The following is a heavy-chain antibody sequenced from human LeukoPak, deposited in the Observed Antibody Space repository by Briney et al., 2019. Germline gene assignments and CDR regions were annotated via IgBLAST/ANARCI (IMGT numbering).Heavy chain of an antibody. J-gene: IGHJ4*02. CDR3: AISSGYYYFGY. V-gene: IGHV1-18*01. Sequence: KLQGRVTMTTDTSTSTAYMELSSLRSEDTAVYYCAISSGYYYFGYWGQGTLVTVSS. D-gene: IGHD3-22*01.